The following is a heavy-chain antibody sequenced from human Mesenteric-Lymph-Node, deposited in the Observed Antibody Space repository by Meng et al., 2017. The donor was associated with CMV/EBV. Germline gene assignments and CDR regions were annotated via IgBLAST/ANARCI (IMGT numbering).Heavy chain of an antibody. D-gene: IGHD4-11*01. CDR1: GITFSICG. CDR2: IKPDGSER. J-gene: IGHJ4*02. V-gene: IGHV3-7*01. Sequence: GESLKISCVASGITFSICGMHWVRQAPGKGPEWVANIKPDGSERYYVDSVRGRFTISRDNAKNSVYLQMNSLRGEDTAVYYCARDPTTLKAPFDYWGQGTLVTVSS. CDR3: ARDPTTLKAPFDY.